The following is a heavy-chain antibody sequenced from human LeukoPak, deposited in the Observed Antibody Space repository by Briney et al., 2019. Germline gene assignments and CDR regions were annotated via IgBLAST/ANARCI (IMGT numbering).Heavy chain of an antibody. J-gene: IGHJ4*02. CDR2: ITPGNGNT. CDR3: AREAPSSTWSFDN. D-gene: IGHD6-13*01. Sequence: ASVKVSCKASGYSFTTYALHWVRQAPGQRPEWMGWITPGNGNTKYLQKFQGRVAITRDTTASTASLDLSSLRSEDTAVYYCAREAPSSTWSFDNWGQGTLVTVSS. V-gene: IGHV1-3*01. CDR1: GYSFTTYA.